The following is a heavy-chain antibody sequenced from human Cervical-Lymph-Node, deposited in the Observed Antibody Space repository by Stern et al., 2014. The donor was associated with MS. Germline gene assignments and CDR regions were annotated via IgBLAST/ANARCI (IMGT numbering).Heavy chain of an antibody. Sequence: QVQLVQSGGGVVQPGRSLRLSCAASGFTFSSYGMHWVRQAPGKGLEWVAVIWYDGSNKYYADSVKGRFTISRDNSKNTLYLQMNSLRAEDTAVYYCARQRDSSRPIDYWGQGTLVTVSS. CDR3: ARQRDSSRPIDY. CDR2: IWYDGSNK. D-gene: IGHD6-13*01. CDR1: GFTFSSYG. J-gene: IGHJ4*02. V-gene: IGHV3-33*01.